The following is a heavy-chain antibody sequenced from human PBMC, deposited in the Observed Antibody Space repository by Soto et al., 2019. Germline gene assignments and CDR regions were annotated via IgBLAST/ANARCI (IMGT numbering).Heavy chain of an antibody. D-gene: IGHD3-9*01. J-gene: IGHJ5*02. CDR1: GVSIKTYY. Sequence: SETLSLTCAVSGVSIKTYYWSWIRKPAGKGLEWIGRIYTTGSANHNPSLKSRVTMSVDTSKNQASLKLTSVTAADAGVYYCARDDYYDSNNWFDPWGQGTLVTVSS. CDR2: IYTTGSA. V-gene: IGHV4-4*07. CDR3: ARDDYYDSNNWFDP.